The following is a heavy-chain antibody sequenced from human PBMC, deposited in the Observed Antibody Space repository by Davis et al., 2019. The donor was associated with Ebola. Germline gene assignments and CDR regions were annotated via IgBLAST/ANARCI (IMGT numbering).Heavy chain of an antibody. CDR3: SRDDYGDTYYGMDV. CDR1: GYTFTSYY. CDR2: INPSGGST. V-gene: IGHV1-46*01. D-gene: IGHD4-17*01. J-gene: IGHJ6*02. Sequence: SVKVSCKASGYTFTSYYMHWVRQAPGQGLEWMGIINPSGGSTSYAQKFQGRVTMTRDTSTSTVYVELSSLRSENTAVYYCSRDDYGDTYYGMDVWGQGTTVTVSS.